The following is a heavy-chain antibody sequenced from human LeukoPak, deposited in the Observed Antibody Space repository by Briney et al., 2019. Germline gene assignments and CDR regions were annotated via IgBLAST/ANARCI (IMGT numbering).Heavy chain of an antibody. V-gene: IGHV4-38-2*02. J-gene: IGHJ5*02. D-gene: IGHD6-13*01. CDR3: ARAYSSSWYFNWFDP. Sequence: SETLSLTCTVSGYSISSGYYWAWIRQPPGKGLEWIGNIYHSGSTYYNPSLKSRVTISVDTSKNQFSLQLTSVTAADTAVYYCARAYSSSWYFNWFDPWGQGTLVTVSS. CDR1: GYSISSGYY. CDR2: IYHSGST.